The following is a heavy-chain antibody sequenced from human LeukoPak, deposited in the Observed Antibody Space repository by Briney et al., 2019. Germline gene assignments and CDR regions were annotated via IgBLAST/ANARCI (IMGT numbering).Heavy chain of an antibody. CDR1: GFTFSSYE. J-gene: IGHJ4*02. Sequence: GGSLRLSCAASGFTFSSYEMNWVRQAPGKGLEWVSYISSSGSTIYYADSVKGRFTISRVNAKNSLYLQMNSLRAEDTAVYYCAGYYDSSGYLDYWGQGTLVTVSS. CDR2: ISSSGSTI. CDR3: AGYYDSSGYLDY. D-gene: IGHD3-22*01. V-gene: IGHV3-48*03.